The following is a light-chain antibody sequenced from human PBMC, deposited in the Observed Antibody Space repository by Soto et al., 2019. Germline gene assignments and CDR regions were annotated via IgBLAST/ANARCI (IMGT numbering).Light chain of an antibody. V-gene: IGKV3-20*01. CDR2: ATS. J-gene: IGKJ1*01. CDR3: QQYGSSPRT. Sequence: EIVLTQSPATLSLSPGERATLACRASQSITNYLGWYQQKPGQAPRLLIYATSNRATGIPARFSGSGSGTDFTLTISRLEPEDFAVYYCQQYGSSPRTFGQGTKVDTK. CDR1: QSITNY.